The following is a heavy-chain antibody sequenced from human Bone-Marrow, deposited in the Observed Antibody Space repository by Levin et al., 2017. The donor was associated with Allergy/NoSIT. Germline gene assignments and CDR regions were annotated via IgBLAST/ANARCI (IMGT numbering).Heavy chain of an antibody. D-gene: IGHD4-17*01. Sequence: PGGSLRLSCAASGFTFSSYWMSWVRQAPGKGLEWVANIKQDGSEKYYVDSVKGRFTISRDNAKNSLYLQMNSLRAEDTAVYYCASDLYGDYGNVACYWGQGTLVTVSS. CDR2: IKQDGSEK. V-gene: IGHV3-7*01. CDR3: ASDLYGDYGNVACY. J-gene: IGHJ4*02. CDR1: GFTFSSYW.